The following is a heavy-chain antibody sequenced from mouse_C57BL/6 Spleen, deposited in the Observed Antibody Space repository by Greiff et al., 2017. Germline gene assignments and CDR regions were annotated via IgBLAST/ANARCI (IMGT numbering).Heavy chain of an antibody. CDR2: IWGVGST. Sequence: VKLMESGPGLVAPSQCLSITCTVSGFTLTSYCVDWVRQSPGKGLEWLGVIWGVGSTNYNSALKSRLSISKDNSNSQGFLKMSRRQTDDAAVYYCASDLLSGAAFAYWGQGTLVTVSA. J-gene: IGHJ3*01. D-gene: IGHD6-1*01. CDR1: GFTLTSYC. V-gene: IGHV2-6*01. CDR3: ASDLLSGAAFAY.